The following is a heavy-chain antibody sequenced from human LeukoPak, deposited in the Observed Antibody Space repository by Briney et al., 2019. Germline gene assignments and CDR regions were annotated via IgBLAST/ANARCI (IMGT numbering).Heavy chain of an antibody. D-gene: IGHD4-23*01. CDR3: ARHRATVADPYFDY. Sequence: SETLSLTCTVSGGSIRSSHWSWIRQPPGKGLEFIGYISYSGSTNYNPSLKSRVTISEDTSKNQFSLKLSSVTAADTALYYCARHRATVADPYFDYWGQGTLVTVSS. CDR1: GGSIRSSH. CDR2: ISYSGST. J-gene: IGHJ4*02. V-gene: IGHV4-59*08.